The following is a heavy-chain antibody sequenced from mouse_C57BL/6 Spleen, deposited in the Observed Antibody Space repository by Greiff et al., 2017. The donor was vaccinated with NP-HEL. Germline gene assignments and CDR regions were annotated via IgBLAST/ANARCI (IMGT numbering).Heavy chain of an antibody. D-gene: IGHD2-2*01. J-gene: IGHJ4*01. CDR1: GFTFTDYY. CDR2: IRNKANGYTT. V-gene: IGHV7-3*01. CDR3: ARLPLYGYPEAMDY. Sequence: DVHLVESGGGLVQPGGSLSLSCAASGFTFTDYYMSWVRQPPGKALEWLGFIRNKANGYTTEYSASVKGRFTISRDNSQSILYLQMNALRAEDSATYYCARLPLYGYPEAMDYWGQGTSVTVSS.